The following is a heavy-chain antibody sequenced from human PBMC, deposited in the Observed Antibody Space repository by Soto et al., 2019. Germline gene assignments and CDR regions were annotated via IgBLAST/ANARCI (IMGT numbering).Heavy chain of an antibody. Sequence: PSETLSLTCTVSGGSISSGGYYWSWIRQHPGKGLEWIGCIYYSGSTYYNPSLRSRVTISVDTTKNQFSLKLSSVTAADTAVFYCAVLFSYVSSGYHLNYSGQGTLVTVSS. CDR3: AVLFSYVSSGYHLNY. D-gene: IGHD3-22*01. CDR2: IYYSGST. CDR1: GGSISSGGYY. J-gene: IGHJ4*02. V-gene: IGHV4-31*03.